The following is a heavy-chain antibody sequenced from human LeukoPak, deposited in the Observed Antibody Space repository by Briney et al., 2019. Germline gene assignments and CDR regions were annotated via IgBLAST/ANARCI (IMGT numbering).Heavy chain of an antibody. Sequence: GGSLRLSCGASGFTFSSHEMNWVRRAPGKGLEWVSYISGSGSSIYHADSVKGRFTISRDNAKKSLYLQLNSVRAEDTAAYYCARGGYCGSTLCYVFNAFDVWGQGTMVTVSS. J-gene: IGHJ3*01. CDR1: GFTFSSHE. D-gene: IGHD2-2*01. CDR3: ARGGYCGSTLCYVFNAFDV. CDR2: ISGSGSSI. V-gene: IGHV3-48*03.